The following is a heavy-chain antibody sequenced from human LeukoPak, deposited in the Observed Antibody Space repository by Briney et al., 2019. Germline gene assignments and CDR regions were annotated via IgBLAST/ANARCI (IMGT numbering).Heavy chain of an antibody. J-gene: IGHJ4*02. D-gene: IGHD5-24*01. CDR1: GGTFSSYA. CDR2: IIPILGIA. V-gene: IGHV1-69*04. CDR3: ARDLQEVEMATMGIM. Sequence: GASVKVSCKASGGTFSSYAISWVRQAPGQGLEWMGRIIPILGIANYAQKFQGRVTITADKSTSTAYMELSSLRSEDTAVYYCARDLQEVEMATMGIMWGQGTLVTVSS.